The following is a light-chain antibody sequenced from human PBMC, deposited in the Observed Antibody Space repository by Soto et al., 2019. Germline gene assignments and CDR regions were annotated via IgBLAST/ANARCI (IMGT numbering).Light chain of an antibody. CDR1: TGAVTSGHY. V-gene: IGLV7-46*01. CDR3: LLSYSGARVV. Sequence: QAVVTQEPSLTVSPGGTVTLTCGSSTGAVTSGHYPYWFQQKPGQAPRTLICDTSNKHSWTPARFSGSLLGGKAALTLSGAHPEDEAEYYCLLSYSGARVVFGGGTKLTVL. CDR2: DTS. J-gene: IGLJ2*01.